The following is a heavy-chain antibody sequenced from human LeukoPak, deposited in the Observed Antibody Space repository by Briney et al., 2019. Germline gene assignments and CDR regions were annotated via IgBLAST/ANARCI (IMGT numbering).Heavy chain of an antibody. J-gene: IGHJ4*02. CDR3: ARNDFWSGPFDY. Sequence: PSETLSLTCTVSGGSISSYYWSWIRQPPGKGLEWIGYIYYSGSTNYNPSLKSRVTISVDTSKNQFSLKLSSVTAADTAVYYCARNDFWSGPFDYWGQGTLVTVSS. D-gene: IGHD3-3*01. V-gene: IGHV4-59*01. CDR1: GGSISSYY. CDR2: IYYSGST.